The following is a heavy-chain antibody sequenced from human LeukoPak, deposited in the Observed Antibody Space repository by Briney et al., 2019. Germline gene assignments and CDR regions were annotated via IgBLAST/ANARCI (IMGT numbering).Heavy chain of an antibody. CDR2: INPNSGGT. CDR1: GYTFTSYD. V-gene: IGHV1-2*02. CDR3: ARDVGSAAGTVGYYYYMDV. J-gene: IGHJ6*03. Sequence: ASVKVSCKASGYTFTSYDINWVRQAPGQGLEWMGWINPNSGGTNYAQKFQGRVTMTRDTSISTAYMELSRLRSDDTAVYYCARDVGSAAGTVGYYYYMDVWGKGTTVTVSS. D-gene: IGHD6-13*01.